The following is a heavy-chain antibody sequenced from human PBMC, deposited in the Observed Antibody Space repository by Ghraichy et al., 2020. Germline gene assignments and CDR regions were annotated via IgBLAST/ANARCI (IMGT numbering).Heavy chain of an antibody. CDR2: IYWDDDK. CDR1: GFSLSTSEVG. J-gene: IGHJ4*02. V-gene: IGHV2-5*02. CDR3: ARVRAAGIFDY. D-gene: IGHD1-1*01. Sequence: QTLSLTCTFSGFSLSTSEVGVGWIRQPPGKALEWLALIYWDDDKRYSPSLKSRLTITKDTSKNQVVLTMTNMDPVDTATYYCARVRAAGIFDYWGQGTLVTVSS.